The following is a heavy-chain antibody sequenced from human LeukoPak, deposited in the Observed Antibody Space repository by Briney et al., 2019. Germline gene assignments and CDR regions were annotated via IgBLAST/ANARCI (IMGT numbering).Heavy chain of an antibody. CDR2: ISGSGDST. Sequence: GGSLRLSCAASGFTFSTYWMHWVRQAPGKGLEWVSTISGSGDSTYYADSVKGRFTISRDNSKNTLYLQMNSLRAEDTAVYYCAKGGSPRYWGQGTLVTVSS. D-gene: IGHD2-15*01. V-gene: IGHV3-23*01. J-gene: IGHJ4*02. CDR1: GFTFSTYW. CDR3: AKGGSPRY.